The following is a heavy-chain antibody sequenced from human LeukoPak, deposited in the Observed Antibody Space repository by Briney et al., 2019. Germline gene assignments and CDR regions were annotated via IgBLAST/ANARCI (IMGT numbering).Heavy chain of an antibody. Sequence: SETLSLTCTVSGGSVSSGSYYWSWIRQPPGKGLEWIGYIYYSGSTNYNPSLKSRVTISVDTSKNQFSLKLSSVTAADTAVYYCARGPPYIVVVTAIGFFDSWGQGTLVTVSS. CDR2: IYYSGST. CDR3: ARGPPYIVVVTAIGFFDS. V-gene: IGHV4-61*01. D-gene: IGHD2-21*02. CDR1: GGSVSSGSYY. J-gene: IGHJ4*02.